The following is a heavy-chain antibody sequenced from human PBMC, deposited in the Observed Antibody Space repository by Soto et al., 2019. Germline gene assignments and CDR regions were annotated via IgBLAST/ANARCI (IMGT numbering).Heavy chain of an antibody. CDR2: ISGTGGTT. J-gene: IGHJ6*03. V-gene: IGHV3-23*01. CDR1: GFTFSSYA. Sequence: EGQLLESGGALVQPGGSLRLSCAASGFTFSSYAMSWVRQAPGKGLEWVSVISGTGGTTYSADSVKGRFTVSRDNSKNTLYLQMNSLRAEDTAVYFCAKDYGDYVDYFYYYMDVWGKGTTVTVSS. D-gene: IGHD4-17*01. CDR3: AKDYGDYVDYFYYYMDV.